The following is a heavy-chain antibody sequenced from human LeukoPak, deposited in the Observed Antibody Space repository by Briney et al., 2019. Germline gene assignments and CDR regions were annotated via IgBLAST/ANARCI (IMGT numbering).Heavy chain of an antibody. D-gene: IGHD1-26*01. CDR2: ISSRSLYI. J-gene: IGHJ5*02. Sequence: GGSLRLSCAASGFTFSDYSMNWVRQAPGEGLEWVSSISSRSLYIHYADSVKGRFTIYRDNVKNSLYLQMNSLRAEDTAVYYCARDSRHHRFLYWDWFDPWGQGTLVTVSS. CDR3: ARDSRHHRFLYWDWFDP. CDR1: GFTFSDYS. V-gene: IGHV3-21*01.